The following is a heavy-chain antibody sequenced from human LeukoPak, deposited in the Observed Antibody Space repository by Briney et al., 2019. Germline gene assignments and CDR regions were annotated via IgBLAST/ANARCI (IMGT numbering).Heavy chain of an antibody. Sequence: ASVKVSCKASGYTFSDFYIHWVRQAPGQGLEWMAWINPKHGGTNFAQKFQGRVTVTRDTSISTAYMELTRVTSDDTAVYVCASGEVVYYGSGSWKLDQWGQGTLVTVSS. CDR2: INPKHGGT. CDR1: GYTFSDFY. J-gene: IGHJ4*02. D-gene: IGHD3-10*01. V-gene: IGHV1-2*02. CDR3: ASGEVVYYGSGSWKLDQ.